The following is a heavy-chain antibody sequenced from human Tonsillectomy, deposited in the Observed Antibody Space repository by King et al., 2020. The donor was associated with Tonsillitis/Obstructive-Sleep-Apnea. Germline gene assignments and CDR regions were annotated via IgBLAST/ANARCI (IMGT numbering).Heavy chain of an antibody. V-gene: IGHV4-59*08. J-gene: IGHJ4*02. D-gene: IGHD6-13*01. Sequence: LQLQESGPGLVKPSETLSLTCTVSGGSISSDYWSWIRQPPGKGLEWIGYIYYSGSTNYNPSLKSRVTISVDTSKNQFSLKLSSVTAADTAVYYCARQESSRLYVGNPHQFDYWGQGTLVTVSS. CDR2: IYYSGST. CDR3: ARQESSRLYVGNPHQFDY. CDR1: GGSISSDY.